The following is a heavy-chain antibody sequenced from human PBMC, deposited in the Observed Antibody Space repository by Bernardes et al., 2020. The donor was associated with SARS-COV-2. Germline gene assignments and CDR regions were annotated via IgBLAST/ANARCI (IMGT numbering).Heavy chain of an antibody. CDR3: ARAPTQGLWFGELYLSGGLDY. V-gene: IGHV3-30-3*01. D-gene: IGHD3-10*01. CDR2: ISYDGSNK. CDR1: GFTFSSYA. Sequence: GGSLRLSCAASGFTFSSYAMHWVRQAPGKGLEWVAVISYDGSNKYYADSVKGRFTISRDNSKNTLYLQMNSLRAEDTAVYYCARAPTQGLWFGELYLSGGLDYWGQGTLVTVSS. J-gene: IGHJ4*02.